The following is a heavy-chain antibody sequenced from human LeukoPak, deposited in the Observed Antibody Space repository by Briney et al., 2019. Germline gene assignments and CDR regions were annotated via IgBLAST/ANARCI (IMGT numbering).Heavy chain of an antibody. J-gene: IGHJ4*02. Sequence: ASVKVSCKASEYTFTGYYMHWVRQAPGQGLEWMGWINPNSGGTNYAQKFQGRVTMTRDTSISTAYMELSSLRSEDTAVYYCATRQDSSGYYYRNPHYFDYWGQGTLVTVSS. CDR2: INPNSGGT. CDR3: ATRQDSSGYYYRNPHYFDY. CDR1: EYTFTGYY. V-gene: IGHV1-2*02. D-gene: IGHD3-22*01.